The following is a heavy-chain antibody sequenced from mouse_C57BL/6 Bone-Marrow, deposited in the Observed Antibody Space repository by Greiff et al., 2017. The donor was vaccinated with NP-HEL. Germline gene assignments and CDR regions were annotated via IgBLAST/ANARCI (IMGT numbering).Heavy chain of an antibody. J-gene: IGHJ4*01. CDR2: INPEDVDT. CDR1: GFTFKDYY. Sequence: VQLQQSGAELVRPGASVNFSCTASGFTFKDYYMPWVKQRPEQALEWIGRINPEDVDTEYAPKFQGKATMTADTSSNTAYLQLSSLTSEDTAVYYCTTDEIYYYAMDYWGQGTSVTVSS. CDR3: TTDEIYYYAMDY. V-gene: IGHV14-1*01.